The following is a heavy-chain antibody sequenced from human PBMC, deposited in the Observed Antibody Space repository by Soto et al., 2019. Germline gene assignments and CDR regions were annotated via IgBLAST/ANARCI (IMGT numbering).Heavy chain of an antibody. CDR3: ARDRAVSARGSFDY. J-gene: IGHJ4*02. D-gene: IGHD6-19*01. Sequence: QVQLQESGPGLVEPSGTLSLTCAVSGGSVSSTNWWSWVRQPPGKGLEWIGEIYHSGSTYYNPSLKSRVTISVDKSKTQFSLSLSSVTAADTAVYFCARDRAVSARGSFDYWGQGTLVTVSS. CDR2: IYHSGST. V-gene: IGHV4-4*02. CDR1: GGSVSSTNW.